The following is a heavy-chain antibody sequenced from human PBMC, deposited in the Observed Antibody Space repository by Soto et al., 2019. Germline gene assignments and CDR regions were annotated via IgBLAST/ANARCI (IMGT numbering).Heavy chain of an antibody. CDR2: IRSKAYGGTT. D-gene: IGHD2-15*01. CDR3: TREPIVVVVAATHSAFDI. V-gene: IGHV3-49*03. Sequence: GGSLRLSCTASGFTFGDYAMSWFRQAPGKGLEWVGFIRSKAYGGTTEYAASVKGRFTISRDDSKSIAYLQMNSLKTKDTAVYYCTREPIVVVVAATHSAFDIWGQGTMVTVSS. CDR1: GFTFGDYA. J-gene: IGHJ3*02.